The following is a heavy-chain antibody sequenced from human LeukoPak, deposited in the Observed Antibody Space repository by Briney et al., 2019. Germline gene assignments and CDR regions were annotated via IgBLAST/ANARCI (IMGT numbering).Heavy chain of an antibody. Sequence: ASVKVSCKASGYTFTSYDINWVRQATGQGLEWMGWMNPNSGNTGYAQKFQGRVTMTEDTSTDTAYMELSSLRSEDTAVYYCATERPRIAAAGPYYFDYWGQGTLVTVSS. CDR2: MNPNSGNT. V-gene: IGHV1-8*01. J-gene: IGHJ4*02. CDR3: ATERPRIAAAGPYYFDY. CDR1: GYTFTSYD. D-gene: IGHD6-13*01.